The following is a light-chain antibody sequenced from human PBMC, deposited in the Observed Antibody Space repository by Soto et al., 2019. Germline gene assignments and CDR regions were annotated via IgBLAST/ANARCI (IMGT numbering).Light chain of an antibody. CDR2: DVS. CDR1: SSDVGGYNY. CDR3: SSYTGSTTLHYV. Sequence: QSALTQPASVSGSPGQSITISSTGTSSDVGGYNYVSWYQQHPGKAPKLLIYDVSNRPSGASNRFSGSKSGNTASLTISGLQAEDEADYYCSSYTGSTTLHYVFGTGTKVTVL. V-gene: IGLV2-14*01. J-gene: IGLJ1*01.